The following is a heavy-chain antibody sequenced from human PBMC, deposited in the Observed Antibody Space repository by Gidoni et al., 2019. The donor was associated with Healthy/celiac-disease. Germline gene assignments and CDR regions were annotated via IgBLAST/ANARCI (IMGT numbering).Heavy chain of an antibody. Sequence: QVQLVQSGAEVQKPGSSVKVSCKASGGTFSSYAISWVRQAPGQGLEWMGRIIPILGIANYAQKFQGRVTITADKSTSTAYMELSSLRSEDTAVYYCAREIRTVMYYFDYWGQGTLVTVSS. CDR1: GGTFSSYA. V-gene: IGHV1-69*04. CDR2: IIPILGIA. D-gene: IGHD4-4*01. J-gene: IGHJ4*02. CDR3: AREIRTVMYYFDY.